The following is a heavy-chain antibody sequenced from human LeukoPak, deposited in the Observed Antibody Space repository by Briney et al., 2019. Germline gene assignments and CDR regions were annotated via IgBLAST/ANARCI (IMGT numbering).Heavy chain of an antibody. CDR1: GGSISSYY. Sequence: SETLSLTCTVSGGSISSYYWSWIRQPPGKGLEWIGSIYYSGSTNYNPSLKSRVTISVDTSKNQFSLKLRSVTAADTAVYYCARGLHTRSSGRRFDVFELWGQGTMVTVSS. D-gene: IGHD6-6*01. V-gene: IGHV4-59*01. CDR3: ARGLHTRSSGRRFDVFEL. J-gene: IGHJ3*01. CDR2: IYYSGST.